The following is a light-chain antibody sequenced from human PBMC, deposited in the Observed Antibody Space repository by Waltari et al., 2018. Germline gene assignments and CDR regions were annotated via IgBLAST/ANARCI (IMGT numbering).Light chain of an antibody. V-gene: IGLV1-51*01. CDR2: EDN. CDR1: TPNIGNHY. CDR3: GTWDSSLGIGV. Sequence: QSVLTQPPSVSAAPGQKVTIPCSGSTPNIGNHYVSWYQPFPGTAPKLLIYEDNRRPSGIPDRFSGSKSGASATLGITGLQTGDEANYYCGTWDSSLGIGVLGGGTRVTVL. J-gene: IGLJ3*02.